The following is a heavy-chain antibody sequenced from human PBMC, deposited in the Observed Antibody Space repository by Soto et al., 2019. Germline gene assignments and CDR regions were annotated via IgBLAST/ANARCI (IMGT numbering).Heavy chain of an antibody. CDR2: ISNTAITD. D-gene: IGHD2-15*01. V-gene: IGHV3-11*01. Sequence: PGGSLRLSCVASGFSFSDYSMTWMRQAPGGGLDFVAFISNTAITDYYADSVKGRFTISRDNARNSVYLQMDSLKASDTAMYYCARRTQYCTSAGCYVYFDLWGQGTQVTVSS. J-gene: IGHJ4*02. CDR1: GFSFSDYS. CDR3: ARRTQYCTSAGCYVYFDL.